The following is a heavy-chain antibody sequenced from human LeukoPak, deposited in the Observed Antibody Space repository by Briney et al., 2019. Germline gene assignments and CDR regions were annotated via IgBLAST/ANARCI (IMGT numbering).Heavy chain of an antibody. V-gene: IGHV1-2*02. CDR3: AREGIRGIHFDS. D-gene: IGHD3-10*01. CDR2: INPNSGGT. J-gene: IGHJ4*02. CDR1: GFSFTGYY. Sequence: ASVKVSCKASGFSFTGYYMHWVRQVPGQGLEWMGWINPNSGGTKYAQKFQDRVTMTRDTSISTAYIELSSLRSDDTAVYYCAREGIRGIHFDSWGQGTLVTVS.